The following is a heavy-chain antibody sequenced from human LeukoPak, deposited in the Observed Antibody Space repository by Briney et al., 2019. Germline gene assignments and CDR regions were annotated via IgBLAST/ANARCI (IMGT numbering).Heavy chain of an antibody. Sequence: PSETLSLTCAVYGGSFSGYYRSWIRQPPGKGLEWIGEINHSGSTNYNPSLKSRVTISVDTSKNQFSLKLSSVTAADTAVYYCARRNNSSSHPHFDYWGQGTLVTVSS. CDR3: ARRNNSSSHPHFDY. D-gene: IGHD6-13*01. J-gene: IGHJ4*02. CDR2: INHSGST. CDR1: GGSFSGYY. V-gene: IGHV4-34*01.